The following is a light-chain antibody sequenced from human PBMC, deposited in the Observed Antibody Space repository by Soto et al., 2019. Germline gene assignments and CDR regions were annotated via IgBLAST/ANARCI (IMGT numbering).Light chain of an antibody. V-gene: IGKV3-11*01. CDR3: QQRSNCPLT. CDR1: QSVSSY. CDR2: DAS. J-gene: IGKJ5*01. Sequence: EIVLTQSPATLSLSPGERATLSCRASQSVSSYLAWYQQKPGQAPRLLIYDASNRATGIPARFSGSGSGTDFTLTISSLEPEDFAVYYCQQRSNCPLTFGQGTRREIK.